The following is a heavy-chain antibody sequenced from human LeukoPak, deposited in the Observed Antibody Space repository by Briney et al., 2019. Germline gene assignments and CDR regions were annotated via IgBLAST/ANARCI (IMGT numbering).Heavy chain of an antibody. Sequence: PGGSPRLSCAASGFIFSTYSMNWVRQAPGKGLEWVSSINSDSTYIYYADSVKGRFTISRDNAKNSLYLQINSLRAEDTAMYFCTRLVGTSGWYGTDHWGQGTLVTVSS. CDR1: GFIFSTYS. V-gene: IGHV3-21*01. CDR3: TRLVGTSGWYGTDH. J-gene: IGHJ4*02. CDR2: INSDSTYI. D-gene: IGHD6-19*01.